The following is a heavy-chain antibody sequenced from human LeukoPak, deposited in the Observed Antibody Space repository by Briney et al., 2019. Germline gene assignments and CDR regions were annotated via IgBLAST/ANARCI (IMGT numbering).Heavy chain of an antibody. CDR1: GGSFSGYY. Sequence: SETLSLTCAVYGGSFSGYYWSWIRQPPGKGLEWIGEINHSGSTNYNPSLKSRVTISVDTSKNQFSLKLSSVTAADTAVYYWARGGEGATFDYWGQGTLVTVSS. CDR3: ARGGEGATFDY. CDR2: INHSGST. V-gene: IGHV4-34*01. J-gene: IGHJ4*02. D-gene: IGHD1-26*01.